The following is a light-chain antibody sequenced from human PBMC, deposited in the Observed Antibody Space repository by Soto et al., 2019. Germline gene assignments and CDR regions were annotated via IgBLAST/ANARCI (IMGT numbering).Light chain of an antibody. V-gene: IGKV3-11*01. Sequence: EIVLTQSPATLPSPPGERATLSLSATQSVSFSLAWYQQKPGQAPRLLIHDATNRANGIPARFSGSGSGTDFTLTISSLEPDDFAVYDGEQRSSWPPLTFSQGTKVVIK. CDR1: QSVSFS. CDR2: DAT. J-gene: IGKJ1*01. CDR3: EQRSSWPPLT.